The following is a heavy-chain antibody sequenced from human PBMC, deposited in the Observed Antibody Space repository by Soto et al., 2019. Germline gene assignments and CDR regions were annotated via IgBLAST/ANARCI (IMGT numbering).Heavy chain of an antibody. D-gene: IGHD6-13*01. J-gene: IGHJ4*02. CDR2: ISSSTSHT. V-gene: IGHV3-11*05. CDR1: GFTFSDYY. Sequence: VQLVESGGGLVKPGGSLRLSCAVSGFTFSDYYMTWIRQAPGKGLEWVSYISSSTSHTNYADSVKGRFTISRDNAKNSLFLLMNSLRAEDTAVYYCARGRGAAADYFDFWGQGTLVTVSS. CDR3: ARGRGAAADYFDF.